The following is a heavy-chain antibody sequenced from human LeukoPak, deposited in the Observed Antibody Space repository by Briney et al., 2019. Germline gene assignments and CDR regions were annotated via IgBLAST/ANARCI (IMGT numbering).Heavy chain of an antibody. D-gene: IGHD6-13*01. V-gene: IGHV3-48*04. Sequence: SGGSLRLSCAASGFTFSSYAMSWVRQAPGKGLEWVSYISSSGSTIYYADSVKGRFTISRDNAKNSLYLQMNSLRAEDTAVYYCARVQTGIAAAGILLEAVFDYWGQGTLVTVSS. J-gene: IGHJ4*02. CDR1: GFTFSSYA. CDR3: ARVQTGIAAAGILLEAVFDY. CDR2: ISSSGSTI.